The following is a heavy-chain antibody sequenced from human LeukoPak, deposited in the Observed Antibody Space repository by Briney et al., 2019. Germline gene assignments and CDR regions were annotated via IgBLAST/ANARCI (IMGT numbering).Heavy chain of an antibody. J-gene: IGHJ5*02. CDR2: INHSGST. CDR3: GRGSLYYYGSGDWFDP. V-gene: IGHV4-34*01. CDR1: GGSFSGYY. Sequence: SEALSLTCAVYGGSFSGYYWSWIRQPPGKGLEWIGEINHSGSTNYNPSLKSRVTISVDTSKNQFSLKLSSVTAADTAVYYCGRGSLYYYGSGDWFDPGGQGTLVTVSS. D-gene: IGHD3-10*01.